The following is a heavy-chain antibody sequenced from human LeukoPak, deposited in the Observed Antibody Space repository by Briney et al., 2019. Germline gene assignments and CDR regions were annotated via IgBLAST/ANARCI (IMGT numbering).Heavy chain of an antibody. CDR3: ARVGIVATIDY. CDR2: VYASGST. V-gene: IGHV4-61*02. CDR1: GASISSSRYY. J-gene: IGHJ4*02. Sequence: SSQTLSLTCTVSGASISSSRYYWSWIRQPAGKGLEWIGRVYASGSTNYNPSLKSRVTISIDTSKNQFSLKLTSVIAADTAVYYCARVGIVATIDYWGQGTLVTVSS. D-gene: IGHD5-12*01.